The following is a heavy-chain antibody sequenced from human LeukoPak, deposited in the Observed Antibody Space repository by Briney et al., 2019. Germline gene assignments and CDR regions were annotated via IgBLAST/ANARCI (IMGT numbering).Heavy chain of an antibody. D-gene: IGHD5-18*01. J-gene: IGHJ3*02. Sequence: ASVKVSCKASGYTFTGYYMHWVRQAPGQGLEWMGWINPNSGGTNYAQKFQGRVTMTRDTSISTAYMELSRLRSDDTAVYYCARVLGYSYGTDAFDIWGQGTMVTVSS. CDR1: GYTFTGYY. CDR3: ARVLGYSYGTDAFDI. V-gene: IGHV1-2*02. CDR2: INPNSGGT.